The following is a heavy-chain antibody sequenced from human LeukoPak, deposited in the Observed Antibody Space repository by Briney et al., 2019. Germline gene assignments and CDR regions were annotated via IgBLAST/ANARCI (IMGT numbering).Heavy chain of an antibody. CDR2: ISAHNGNT. D-gene: IGHD3-3*01. V-gene: IGHV1-18*01. CDR1: GYTFTSYG. CDR3: ARILIFGVVITPYYFDY. J-gene: IGHJ4*02. Sequence: ASVKVSCKASGYTFTSYGISWVRQAPGQGLEWMGWISAHNGNTNYAQKLQGRVTMTTDTSTSTAYMELRSLRSDDTAVYYCARILIFGVVITPYYFDYWGQGTLVTVSS.